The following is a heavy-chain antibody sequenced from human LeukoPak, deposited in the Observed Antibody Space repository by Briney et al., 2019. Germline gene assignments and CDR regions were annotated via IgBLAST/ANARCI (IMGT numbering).Heavy chain of an antibody. CDR2: ISSSGSTI. D-gene: IGHD4-17*01. Sequence: GGSLRLSCAASGFTFSSYEMNWVRQAPGKGLEWVSYISSSGSTIYYADSVKGRFTISRDNAKNSLYLQMNSLRAEDAAVHYCARDPGGGGDYGDYVLDYWGQGTLVTVSS. J-gene: IGHJ4*02. CDR3: ARDPGGGGDYGDYVLDY. CDR1: GFTFSSYE. V-gene: IGHV3-48*03.